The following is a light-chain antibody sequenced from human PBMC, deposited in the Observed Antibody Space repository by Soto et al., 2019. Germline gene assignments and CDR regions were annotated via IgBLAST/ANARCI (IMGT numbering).Light chain of an antibody. CDR2: DVS. V-gene: IGLV2-11*01. CDR1: SSDVGGYNY. J-gene: IGLJ1*01. CDR3: CSYAGTYTYV. Sequence: ALTQPRSVSGSPGQSVTVSCTGTSSDVGGYNYVSWYQQHPGKAPKLMIYDVSKRRSGVPDRFSGSKSGNTASLIISGLQAEDEADYYCCSYAGTYTYVFGTGTKLTVL.